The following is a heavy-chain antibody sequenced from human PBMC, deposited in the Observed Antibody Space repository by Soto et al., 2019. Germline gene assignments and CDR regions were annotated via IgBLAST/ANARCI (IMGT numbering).Heavy chain of an antibody. Sequence: HVHLQESGPGRVKPSQTLSLTCIVSVGSISTGGYYLICIRQHPGKGLEWIGYIYNIGSTYYNPSLKSPVTISTDTSKNQFSLKLSSVTAADTAVYYCARFHIYGSGSYVDFWGQGTLVTVSS. CDR2: IYNIGST. D-gene: IGHD3-10*01. CDR3: ARFHIYGSGSYVDF. CDR1: VGSISTGGYY. J-gene: IGHJ4*02. V-gene: IGHV4-31*01.